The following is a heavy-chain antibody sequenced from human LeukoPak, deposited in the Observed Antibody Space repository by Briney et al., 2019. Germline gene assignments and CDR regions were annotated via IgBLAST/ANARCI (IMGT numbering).Heavy chain of an antibody. J-gene: IGHJ5*02. CDR2: ISSSSSYI. CDR1: GFTFSIYT. Sequence: GGSLRLSCAASGFTFSIYTMNWVRHAPGKGLEWVSSISSSSSYIYYADSVKGRFTISRDNAKNSLYLQMNSLRAEDTAVYYCARDERSTGFIWFDPWGQGTLVTVSS. CDR3: ARDERSTGFIWFDP. D-gene: IGHD6-19*01. V-gene: IGHV3-21*01.